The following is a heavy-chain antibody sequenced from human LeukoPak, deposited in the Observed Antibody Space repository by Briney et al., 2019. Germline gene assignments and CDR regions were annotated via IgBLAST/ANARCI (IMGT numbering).Heavy chain of an antibody. Sequence: GRSLRLSCAASGCTFSTYAIHWVRQAPGKGLEWVAVITYDGSSKYYADSVTGRITISRDHSKNTVYLQMNSLRAEDTALYYCARETAVGGTFDYWGQGSLVTVSS. CDR2: ITYDGSSK. CDR3: ARETAVGGTFDY. CDR1: GCTFSTYA. V-gene: IGHV3-30-3*01. J-gene: IGHJ4*02. D-gene: IGHD1-26*01.